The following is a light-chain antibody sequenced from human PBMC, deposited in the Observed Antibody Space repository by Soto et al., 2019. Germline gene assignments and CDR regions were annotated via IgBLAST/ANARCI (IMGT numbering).Light chain of an antibody. CDR2: AAS. V-gene: IGKV1-6*01. Sequence: AIQMTQSPSSLSASVGDRVTITCRASQGIRNDLGWYQQKPGKAPKLLIYAASSLQSGVPSRFSGSGSGTDFTLTISSLQPEDFAAYYCLQDYNYPFTFGPGTKVDIQ. J-gene: IGKJ3*01. CDR1: QGIRND. CDR3: LQDYNYPFT.